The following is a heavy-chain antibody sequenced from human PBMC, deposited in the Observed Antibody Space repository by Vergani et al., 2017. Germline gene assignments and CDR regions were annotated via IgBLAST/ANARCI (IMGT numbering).Heavy chain of an antibody. CDR1: GFTFTNFA. V-gene: IGHV3-23*01. CDR2: ISGSGSFT. Sequence: EVQLLESGGNLVQPGGSLRLSCAASGFTFTNFAMTWVRQAPGEGLEWVSGISGSGSFTYYADSVKSRFTISRDNSKNTMFLQMNNLRAEDTAVYYCAKDDVPDYYESSCYCDYRGQGTLVTVSS. D-gene: IGHD3-22*01. CDR3: AKDDVPDYYESSCYCDY. J-gene: IGHJ4*02.